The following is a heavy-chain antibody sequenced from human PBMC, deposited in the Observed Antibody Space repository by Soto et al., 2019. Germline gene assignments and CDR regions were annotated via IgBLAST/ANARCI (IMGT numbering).Heavy chain of an antibody. CDR1: SGSISSTIYS. J-gene: IGHJ5*02. CDR3: ARDRTVGETRFDL. V-gene: IGHV4-39*02. Sequence: SETLSLTCTVSSGSISSTIYSWDWIRQPPGKGLEWIGSIFYSGSTYYNPSLKSRVTISVDTSKNQFSLTLTSVTAADTAVYYCARDRTVGETRFDLWGQGTLVTVSS. CDR2: IFYSGST. D-gene: IGHD1-26*01.